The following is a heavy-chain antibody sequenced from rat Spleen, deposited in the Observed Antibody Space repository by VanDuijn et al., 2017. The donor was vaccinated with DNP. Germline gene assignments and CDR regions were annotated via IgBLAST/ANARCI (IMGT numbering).Heavy chain of an antibody. V-gene: IGHV4-2*01. J-gene: IGHJ3*01. CDR2: INKDSSTI. Sequence: EGQLLESGGRLVQPGRSLKLSCAASGFNFTDYWMGWVRQSPGRGQESIVEINKDSSTINYTPSLKDKSTISRDNAQNTLYLQMSGLGSEDTGTYYCVTRGDPYDNWFAYWSRGTLVTVSS. D-gene: IGHD4-2*01. CDR3: VTRGDPYDNWFAY. CDR1: GFNFTDYW.